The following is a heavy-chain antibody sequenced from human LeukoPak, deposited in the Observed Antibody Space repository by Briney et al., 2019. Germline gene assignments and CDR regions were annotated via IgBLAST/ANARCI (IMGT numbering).Heavy chain of an antibody. Sequence: GGSLRLSCAASGFPFSDTWMHWVRQVPGEGLVWVSRIRSDGSDTRYAESVKGRFTISRDNAKNTLYLQMNSLRAEDTAVYYCARDWFHAIDYWGQGTLVTVSS. CDR2: IRSDGSDT. CDR1: GFPFSDTW. CDR3: ARDWFHAIDY. D-gene: IGHD2/OR15-2a*01. J-gene: IGHJ4*02. V-gene: IGHV3-74*01.